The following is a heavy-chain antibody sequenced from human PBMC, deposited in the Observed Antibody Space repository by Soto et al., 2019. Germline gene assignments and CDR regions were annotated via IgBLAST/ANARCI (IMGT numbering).Heavy chain of an antibody. J-gene: IGHJ6*03. Sequence: GGSLRLSCAASGFTFSSYGMHWVRQAPGKGLEWVAVIWYDGSNKYYADSVKGRFTISRDNSKNTLYLQMNSLRAEDTAVYYCARDAWVRWSGYYTEYYYYYMDVWGKGTTVTVSS. CDR3: ARDAWVRWSGYYTEYYYYYMDV. CDR2: IWYDGSNK. CDR1: GFTFSSYG. D-gene: IGHD3-3*01. V-gene: IGHV3-33*01.